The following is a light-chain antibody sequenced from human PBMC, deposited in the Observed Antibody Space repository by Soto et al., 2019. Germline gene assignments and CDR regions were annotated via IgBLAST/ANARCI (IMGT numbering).Light chain of an antibody. CDR3: LQDYNYPWT. Sequence: EIVLTQSPATLSFSPGERATLSCRASQSVSGYLAWYQQKPGQAPRLLIYDASNRATGIPARFSGSGSGTDFTLTISSLQPEDFATYYCLQDYNYPWTFGQGTKVDIK. V-gene: IGKV3-11*01. CDR2: DAS. J-gene: IGKJ1*01. CDR1: QSVSGY.